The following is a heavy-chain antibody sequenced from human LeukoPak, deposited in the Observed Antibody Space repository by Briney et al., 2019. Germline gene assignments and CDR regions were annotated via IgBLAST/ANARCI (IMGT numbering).Heavy chain of an antibody. CDR2: INHSGST. CDR1: GGSFSGYY. V-gene: IGHV4-34*01. Sequence: SETLSLTCAVYGGSFSGYYWSWIRQPPGKGLEWMGEINHSGSTSDNPSLKSRVTISVDTSKNQFSLKLSSVTAADTAVYYCARERLLWFGELLYYYGMDVWGQGTTVTVSS. J-gene: IGHJ6*02. CDR3: ARERLLWFGELLYYYGMDV. D-gene: IGHD3-10*01.